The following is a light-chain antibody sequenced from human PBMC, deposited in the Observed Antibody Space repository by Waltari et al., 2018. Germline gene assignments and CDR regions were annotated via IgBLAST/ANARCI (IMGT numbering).Light chain of an antibody. V-gene: IGKV1-39*01. Sequence: DIQMTQSPSSLSASVGDRVTITCRASQSISSYLNWYQQKPGKAPKLLIYAASSLQSGVPSRFSGSGSGTDFTFTISSLQPEDFATYYCQQSYSTPPATFGGGTKVEIK. CDR2: AAS. CDR3: QQSYSTPPAT. J-gene: IGKJ4*01. CDR1: QSISSY.